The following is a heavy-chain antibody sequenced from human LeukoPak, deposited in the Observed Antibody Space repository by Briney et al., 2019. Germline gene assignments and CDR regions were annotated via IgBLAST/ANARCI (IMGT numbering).Heavy chain of an antibody. CDR3: ARAWDIVVVPGDY. D-gene: IGHD2-2*01. J-gene: IGHJ4*02. CDR2: ISYDGSNK. V-gene: IGHV3-30-3*01. CDR1: GFTFSSYA. Sequence: PGGSLRLSCAASGFTFSSYAMHWVRQAPGKGLEWVAVISYDGSNKYYADSVKGRFTISRDNSKNTLYLQMNSLRAEDTAVYYCARAWDIVVVPGDYWGQGTLVTVSS.